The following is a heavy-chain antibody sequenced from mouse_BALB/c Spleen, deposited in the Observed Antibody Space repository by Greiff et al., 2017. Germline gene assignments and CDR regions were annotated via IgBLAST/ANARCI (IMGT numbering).Heavy chain of an antibody. CDR2: ISNGGGST. J-gene: IGHJ2*01. CDR1: GFTFSSYT. D-gene: IGHD2-1*01. Sequence: EVQGVESGGGLVQPGGSLKLSCAASGFTFSSYTMSWVRQTPEKRLEWVAYISNGGGSTYYPDTVKGRFTISRDNAKNTLYLQMSSLKSEDTAMYYCARLSYYGNYVSYFDYWGQGTTLTVSS. CDR3: ARLSYYGNYVSYFDY. V-gene: IGHV5-12-2*01.